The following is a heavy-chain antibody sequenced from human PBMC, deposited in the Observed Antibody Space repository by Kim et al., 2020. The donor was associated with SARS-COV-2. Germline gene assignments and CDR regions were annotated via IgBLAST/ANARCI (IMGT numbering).Heavy chain of an antibody. V-gene: IGHV3-23*01. D-gene: IGHD6-6*01. CDR1: RFTFSAYA. Sequence: GGSLRLSCAASRFTFSAYAMNWVRQAPGKGLEWVSTIIGSGTTTYYADSVKGRFTISRDNSKNTLYLQMYRLRAEDTAVYYCAKDPYSSSSRFYAMDVWGQGTTVIVSS. CDR2: IIGSGTTT. J-gene: IGHJ6*02. CDR3: AKDPYSSSSRFYAMDV.